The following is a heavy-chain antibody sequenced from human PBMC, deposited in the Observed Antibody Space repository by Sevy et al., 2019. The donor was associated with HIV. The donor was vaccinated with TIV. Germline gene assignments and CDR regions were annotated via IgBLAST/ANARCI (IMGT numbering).Heavy chain of an antibody. CDR3: VKEGGGGGGDH. CDR2: IQYDGSNK. V-gene: IGHV3-30*02. Sequence: GGSLRLSCAASGFSFSSYGMHWVRQAPGKGLEWMSYIQYDGSNKDYADSVKGRFTISRDNSKNTLYLQMNSLRVEDTAFCYCVKEGGGGGGDHWGQGTLVTVSS. CDR1: GFSFSSYG. D-gene: IGHD3-10*01. J-gene: IGHJ4*02.